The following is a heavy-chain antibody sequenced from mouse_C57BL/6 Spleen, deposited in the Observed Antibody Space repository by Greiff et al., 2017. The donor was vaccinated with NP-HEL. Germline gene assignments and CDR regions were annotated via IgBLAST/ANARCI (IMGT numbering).Heavy chain of an antibody. D-gene: IGHD1-1*01. CDR1: GYTFTDYY. J-gene: IGHJ1*03. CDR2: INPNNGGT. CDR3: ARGPTTVVDWYFDV. Sequence: EVQLQQSGPELVKPGASVKISCKASGYTFTDYYMNWVKQSHGKSLEWIGDINPNNGGTSYNQKFKGKATLTVDKSSSTAYMELRSLTSEDSAVYYCARGPTTVVDWYFDVWGTGTTVTVSS. V-gene: IGHV1-26*01.